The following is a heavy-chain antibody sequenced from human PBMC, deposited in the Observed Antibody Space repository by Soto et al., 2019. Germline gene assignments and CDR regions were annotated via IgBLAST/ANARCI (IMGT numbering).Heavy chain of an antibody. CDR3: AREGESGENYYYYVIDI. J-gene: IGHJ6*02. D-gene: IGHD3-16*01. V-gene: IGHV4-4*07. CDR2: IYSSGST. Sequence: PSETLSLTCTVSGGSISSYHWSWIRQPAGKGLEWIGRIYSSGSTNYNPSLKSRVTMSVDTPKNQFSLKLSSVTAADTAVYYCAREGESGENYYYYVIDIWGQGTTVTVSS. CDR1: GGSISSYH.